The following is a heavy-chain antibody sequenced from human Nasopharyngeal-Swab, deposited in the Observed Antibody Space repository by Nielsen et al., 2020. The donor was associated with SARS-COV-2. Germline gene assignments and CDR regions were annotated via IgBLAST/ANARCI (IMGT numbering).Heavy chain of an antibody. Sequence: SQTLSLTCAVYGGSFSGYYWNFLLPPPSPGLDWIGEINHGGNTNYNPSLKSRVTILVDTSKNQFSLKLASVTAAGTALYYCSRGDEGANYYGMDVWGQGTTVTVSS. J-gene: IGHJ6*02. V-gene: IGHV4-34*01. CDR1: GGSFSGYY. CDR2: INHGGNT. D-gene: IGHD3-16*01. CDR3: SRGDEGANYYGMDV.